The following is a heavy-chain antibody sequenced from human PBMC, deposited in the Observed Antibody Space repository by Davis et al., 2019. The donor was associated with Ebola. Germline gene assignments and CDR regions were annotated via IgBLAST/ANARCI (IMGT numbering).Heavy chain of an antibody. CDR1: GFHFRSYG. J-gene: IGHJ4*02. D-gene: IGHD3-10*01. CDR3: ARDPTRAYYSGSGYDY. Sequence: GESLKISCAASGFHFRSYGMHWVRQAPGKGLEWVAAIWYEGINKYYADSVKGRFTVFRDNSKNTLYLQMDYLRGEDTAVYYCARDPTRAYYSGSGYDYWGQGTLVTVSS. CDR2: IWYEGINK. V-gene: IGHV3-33*01.